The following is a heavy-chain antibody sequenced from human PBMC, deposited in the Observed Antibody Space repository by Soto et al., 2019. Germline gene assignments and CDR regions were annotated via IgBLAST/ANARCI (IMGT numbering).Heavy chain of an antibody. Sequence: ASEKFSCRASGYTFTSYGIILVRPAPGQGLEWMGCVSAYNGNTNYAQKLQGRVTMTTDTSTSTAYMELRSLRSDDTAVYYCARDITIFGVGLNYYYYYGMDAWGQGTTVTVSS. CDR1: GYTFTSYG. V-gene: IGHV1-18*01. J-gene: IGHJ6*02. CDR3: ARDITIFGVGLNYYYYYGMDA. CDR2: VSAYNGNT. D-gene: IGHD3-3*01.